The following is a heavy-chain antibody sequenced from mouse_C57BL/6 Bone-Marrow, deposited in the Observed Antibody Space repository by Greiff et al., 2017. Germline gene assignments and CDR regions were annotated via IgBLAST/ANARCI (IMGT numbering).Heavy chain of an antibody. J-gene: IGHJ3*01. D-gene: IGHD2-3*01. CDR1: GFTIKDDY. V-gene: IGHV14-4*01. Sequence: EVQLQQSGAELVRPGASVKLSCTASGFTIKDDYMHWVKQRPEQGLEWIGWIDPENGDTEYASKFQGKATITADTSSNTAYLQLSSLTSEDTAVCYCTTDGSFDYWGQGTLVTVSA. CDR2: IDPENGDT. CDR3: TTDGSFDY.